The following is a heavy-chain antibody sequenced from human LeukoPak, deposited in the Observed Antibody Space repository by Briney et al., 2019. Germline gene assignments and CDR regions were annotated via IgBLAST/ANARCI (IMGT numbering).Heavy chain of an antibody. CDR2: VHPNSGDT. V-gene: IGHV1-2*02. CDR1: GYSFTDHY. Sequence: GASVKVSCKASGYSFTDHYLHWLRQAPGQGLEWMGWVHPNSGDTNYAQRFQGRVSLTRDTSISTAYMELSSLRSDDAAVYYCARDHNWGPDYWGQGTLVSVFS. J-gene: IGHJ4*02. D-gene: IGHD7-27*01. CDR3: ARDHNWGPDY.